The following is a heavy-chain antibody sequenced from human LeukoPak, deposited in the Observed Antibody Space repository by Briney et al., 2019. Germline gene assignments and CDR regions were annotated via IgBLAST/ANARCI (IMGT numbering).Heavy chain of an antibody. CDR3: ARRYYYYGMDV. Sequence: SETLSLTCTVSGGSISSYCWSWIRQPPGKGLEWIGYIYYSGSTNYNPSLKSRVTISVDTSKNQFSLKLSSVTAADTAVYYCARRYYYYGMDVWGQGTTVTVSS. CDR2: IYYSGST. V-gene: IGHV4-59*08. CDR1: GGSISSYC. J-gene: IGHJ6*02.